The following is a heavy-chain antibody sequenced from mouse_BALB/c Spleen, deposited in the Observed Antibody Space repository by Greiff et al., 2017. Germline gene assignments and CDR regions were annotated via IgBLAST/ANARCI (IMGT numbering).Heavy chain of an antibody. Sequence: EVQVVESGPSLVKPSQTLSLTCSVTGDSITSGYWNWIRKFPGNKLEYMGYISYSGSTYYNPSLKSRISITRDTSKNQYYLQLNSVTTEDTATYYCARSPFSANSWFAYWGQGTLVTVSA. CDR1: GDSITSGY. J-gene: IGHJ3*01. V-gene: IGHV3-8*02. D-gene: IGHD4-1*01. CDR3: ARSPFSANSWFAY. CDR2: ISYSGST.